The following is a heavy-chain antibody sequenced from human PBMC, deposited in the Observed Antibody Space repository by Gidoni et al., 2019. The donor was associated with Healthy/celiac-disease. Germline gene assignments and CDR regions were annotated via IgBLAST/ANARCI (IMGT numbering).Heavy chain of an antibody. V-gene: IGHV4-39*01. J-gene: IGHJ4*02. CDR2: IYYSGST. CDR1: GGSISSSSYY. CDR3: ARRPLYGSAWLSRGMVDY. D-gene: IGHD3-10*01. Sequence: QLQLQESGPGLVKPSETLSLTCTVSGGSISSSSYYWGWIRQPPGKGLEWIGSIYYSGSTYYNPSLKSRVTISVDTSKNQFSLKLSSVTAADTAVYYCARRPLYGSAWLSRGMVDYWGQGTLVTVSS.